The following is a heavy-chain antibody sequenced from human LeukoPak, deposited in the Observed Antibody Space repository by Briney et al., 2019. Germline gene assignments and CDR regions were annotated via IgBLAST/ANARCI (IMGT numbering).Heavy chain of an antibody. CDR3: AKGRMGATLDVDY. CDR2: ISSGGGST. V-gene: IGHV3-23*01. CDR1: GFTFSSYA. Sequence: GGSLRLSCAASGFTFSSYAMSWVRQAPGKGLEWVSAISSGGGSTYSAYAVKGRFTISRDNSKNTLYLQMNSLRAEDTGVYYCAKGRMGATLDVDYGGQGNLVTVSS. J-gene: IGHJ4*02. D-gene: IGHD1-26*01.